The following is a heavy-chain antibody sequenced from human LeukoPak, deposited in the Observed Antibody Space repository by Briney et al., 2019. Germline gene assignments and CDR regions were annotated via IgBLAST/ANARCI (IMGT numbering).Heavy chain of an antibody. Sequence: GSVKVSCKASGYTFTSYYMHWVRQAPGQGLEWMGIINPSGGSTSYAQKFQGRVTMTRDTSTGTVYMELSSLRSEDTAVYYCARGESNYDILTGYLDYWGQGTLVTVSS. V-gene: IGHV1-46*03. D-gene: IGHD3-9*01. CDR3: ARGESNYDILTGYLDY. CDR1: GYTFTSYY. CDR2: INPSGGST. J-gene: IGHJ4*02.